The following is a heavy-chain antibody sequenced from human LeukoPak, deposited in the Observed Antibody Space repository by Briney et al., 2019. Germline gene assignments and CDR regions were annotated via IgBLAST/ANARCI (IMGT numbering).Heavy chain of an antibody. D-gene: IGHD1-1*01. CDR3: AVNLTRHTFDI. CDR1: GGSISTYY. Sequence: SETLSLTCTVSGGSISTYYWSWIRQSPGKGLEWIGSIYYSGSTNYNPSLKSRVTISVDTSKNQFSLELSSVTAADTAVYYCAVNLTRHTFDIWGQGAMVTVSS. CDR2: IYYSGST. J-gene: IGHJ3*02. V-gene: IGHV4-59*08.